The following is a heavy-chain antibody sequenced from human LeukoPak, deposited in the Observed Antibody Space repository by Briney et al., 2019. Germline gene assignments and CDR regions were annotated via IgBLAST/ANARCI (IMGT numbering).Heavy chain of an antibody. CDR3: ARIGTAYCGGDCYRYYYYGMDV. V-gene: IGHV5-51*01. D-gene: IGHD2-21*02. J-gene: IGHJ6*02. CDR2: IYPGDSDT. CDR1: GYSFTSYW. Sequence: GESLKISCKASGYSFTSYWIGWVRQMPGKGLEWMGIIYPGDSDTRYSPSFQGQVTISADKSISTAYLQWSSLKASDTAMYYCARIGTAYCGGDCYRYYYYGMDVWGQGTTVTVSS.